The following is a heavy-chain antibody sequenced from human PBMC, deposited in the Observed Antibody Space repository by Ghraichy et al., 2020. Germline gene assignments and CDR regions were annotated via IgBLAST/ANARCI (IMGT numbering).Heavy chain of an antibody. Sequence: GGSLRLSCAASGFTFSSYAMHWVRQAPGKGLEWVAVISYDGSNKYYADSVKGRFTISRDNSKNTLYLQMNSLRAEDTAVYYCARDPALFTGFLDYWGQGTLVTVSS. J-gene: IGHJ4*02. CDR3: ARDPALFTGFLDY. CDR1: GFTFSSYA. V-gene: IGHV3-30*04. CDR2: ISYDGSNK. D-gene: IGHD3-3*01.